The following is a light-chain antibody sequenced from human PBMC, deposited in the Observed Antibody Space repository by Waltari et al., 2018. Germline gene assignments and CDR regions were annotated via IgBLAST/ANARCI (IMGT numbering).Light chain of an antibody. Sequence: QMVWPQEPGFAGSPEGLFTFIGALSSGQVPRLSYPCWYQQTPGQAPRTIIYSTNTRSSGVPDRFSGSILGNKAALTITGAQADDESDYYCVLYMGSGIWVFGGGTKLTVL. CDR2: STN. CDR1: SGQVPRLSY. J-gene: IGLJ3*02. CDR3: VLYMGSGIWV. V-gene: IGLV8-61*01.